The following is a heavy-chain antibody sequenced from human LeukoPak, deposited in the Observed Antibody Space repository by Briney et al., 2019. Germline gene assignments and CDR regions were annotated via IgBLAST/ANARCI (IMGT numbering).Heavy chain of an antibody. D-gene: IGHD2-15*01. CDR3: ARLYCSGGSCYPGAKGSYWFDP. J-gene: IGHJ5*02. CDR2: IFYSGRT. Sequence: PSETLSLTCTVSGGSISSGDCYWSRIRQPPGKGLEWIGFIFYSGRTYYNPSLKSRLTISVDTSKNQFSLNISSVTAADTAVYYCARLYCSGGSCYPGAKGSYWFDPWGLGTLVTVSS. CDR1: GGSISSGDCY. V-gene: IGHV4-30-4*01.